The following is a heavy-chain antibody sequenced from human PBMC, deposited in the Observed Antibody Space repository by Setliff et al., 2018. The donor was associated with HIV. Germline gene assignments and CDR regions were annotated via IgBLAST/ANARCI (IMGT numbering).Heavy chain of an antibody. CDR3: ASPFSRYYDFDY. CDR2: INHSGST. CDR1: GGFFSGYY. D-gene: IGHD3-3*01. J-gene: IGHJ4*02. Sequence: SETLSLTCAVYGGFFSGYYWSWIRQPPGKGLEWIGEINHSGSTNYNPSLKSRVTISVDTSKNQFSLKLSSVTAADTAVYYCASPFSRYYDFDYWGRGTLVTVSS. V-gene: IGHV4-34*01.